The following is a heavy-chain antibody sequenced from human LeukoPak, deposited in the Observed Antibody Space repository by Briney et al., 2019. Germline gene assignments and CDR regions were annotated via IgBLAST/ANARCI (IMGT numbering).Heavy chain of an antibody. D-gene: IGHD5-12*01. J-gene: IGHJ4*02. CDR3: ARDRGVATLYYFDY. CDR2: IIPIFGTA. V-gene: IGHV1-69*13. Sequence: SVKVSCKASGYTFTSYGISWVRQAPGQGLEWMGGIIPIFGTANYAQKFQGRVTITADESTSTAYMELSSLRSEDTAVYYCARDRGVATLYYFDYWGQGTLVTVSS. CDR1: GYTFTSYG.